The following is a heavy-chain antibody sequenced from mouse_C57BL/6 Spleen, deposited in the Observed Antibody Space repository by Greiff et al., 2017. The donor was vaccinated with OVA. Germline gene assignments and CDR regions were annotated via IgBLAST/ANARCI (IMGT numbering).Heavy chain of an antibody. V-gene: IGHV10-3*01. CDR1: GFTFNTYA. Sequence: EVQLVESGGGLVQPKGSLQLSCAASGFTFNTYAMPWVRQAPGKGLAWVARIRSKSSNYATYYADSVKDRFTISRDDSQSMLYLQMNNLKTEDTAMYYCVREDYGSSYWYFDVWGTGTTVTVSS. CDR2: IRSKSSNYAT. J-gene: IGHJ1*03. D-gene: IGHD1-1*01. CDR3: VREDYGSSYWYFDV.